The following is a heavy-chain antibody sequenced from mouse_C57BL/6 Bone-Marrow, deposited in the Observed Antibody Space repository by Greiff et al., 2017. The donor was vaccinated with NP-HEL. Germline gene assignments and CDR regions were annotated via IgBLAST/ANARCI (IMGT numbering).Heavy chain of an antibody. CDR1: GYAFSSYW. Sequence: VQLQQSGAELVKPGASVKISCKASGYAFSSYWMNWVKQRPGKGLEWIGQIYPGDGDTNYNGKFKGKATLTVDKSSSTAYMQPSSLTSEDSAVYFCARLYYDYDGDYYAMDYWGQGTSVTVSS. J-gene: IGHJ4*01. CDR2: IYPGDGDT. V-gene: IGHV1-80*01. CDR3: ARLYYDYDGDYYAMDY. D-gene: IGHD2-4*01.